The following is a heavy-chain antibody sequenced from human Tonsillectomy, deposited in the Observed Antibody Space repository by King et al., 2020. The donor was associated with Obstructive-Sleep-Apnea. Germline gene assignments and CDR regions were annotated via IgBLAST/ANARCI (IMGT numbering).Heavy chain of an antibody. CDR1: GFTFSSYA. CDR3: ATPKEDYYGSGSYPY. D-gene: IGHD3-10*01. Sequence: VQLVESGGGLVQPGGSLRLSCAASGFTFSSYAMSWVRQAPGKGLEWVSAISGSGGSTYYEDSVKGRFTISRDNSKNTLYLQMNSLRAEDTAVYYCATPKEDYYGSGSYPYWGQGTLVTVSS. CDR2: ISGSGGST. J-gene: IGHJ4*02. V-gene: IGHV3-23*04.